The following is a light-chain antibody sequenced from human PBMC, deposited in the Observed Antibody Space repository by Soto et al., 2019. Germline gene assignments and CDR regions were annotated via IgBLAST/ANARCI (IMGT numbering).Light chain of an antibody. CDR3: CSYVGARTYV. CDR1: ISDVGSSGP. J-gene: IGLJ1*01. CDR2: EGS. Sequence: QSVLTQPASVSGSPGQSITISRSGSISDVGSSGPVSWYQHHPGQVPKLIIYEGSRRPSGVSSRFSGSKTGNTASLTITGLQAEGEANYYCCSYVGARTYVFGPGTKGTVL. V-gene: IGLV2-23*01.